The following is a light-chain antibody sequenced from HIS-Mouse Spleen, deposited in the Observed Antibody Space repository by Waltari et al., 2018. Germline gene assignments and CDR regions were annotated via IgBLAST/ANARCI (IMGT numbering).Light chain of an antibody. CDR2: KDS. J-gene: IGLJ2*01. CDR3: QSADSSGTYVV. Sequence: SYELTQPPSVSVSPGQTARITCPGDALPTQSASWYQKKPGQAPVLVIYKDSERPSGIPERFSGSSSGTTVTLTISGVQAEDEADYYCQSADSSGTYVVFGGGTKLTVL. CDR1: ALPTQS. V-gene: IGLV3-25*03.